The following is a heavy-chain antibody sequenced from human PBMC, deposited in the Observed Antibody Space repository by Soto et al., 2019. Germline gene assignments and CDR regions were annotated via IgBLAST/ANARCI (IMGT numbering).Heavy chain of an antibody. CDR2: IKNDGSEQ. CDR1: GFTFRTYY. D-gene: IGHD3-10*01. J-gene: IGHJ4*02. CDR3: SRENWFQDY. Sequence: PGGSLRLSCAASGFTFRTYYMTWVRQAPGKGLEWVASIKNDGSEQYYVDSVKGRFTISRDNAKNSLYLQMNSLRAGDTALYYCSRENWFQDYWGQGTRVTVSS. V-gene: IGHV3-7*03.